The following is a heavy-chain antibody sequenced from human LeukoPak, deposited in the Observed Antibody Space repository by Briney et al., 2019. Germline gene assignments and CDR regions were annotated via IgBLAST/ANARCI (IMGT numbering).Heavy chain of an antibody. D-gene: IGHD3-9*01. J-gene: IGHJ4*02. CDR1: GGAISGYY. CDR2: IHHSGST. Sequence: LETLSLTCTVSGGAISGYYWNWIRQPPGKGPEWIGHIHHSGSTKYNPSLQSRVTISVDTSTNQFSLKLSSVTAADTAVYYCARHESDFDWLSNPLDYRGQGTLVTVSS. V-gene: IGHV4-59*08. CDR3: ARHESDFDWLSNPLDY.